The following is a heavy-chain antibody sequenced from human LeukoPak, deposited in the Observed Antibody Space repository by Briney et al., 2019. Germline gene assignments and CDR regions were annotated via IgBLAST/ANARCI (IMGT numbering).Heavy chain of an antibody. D-gene: IGHD2-2*01. J-gene: IGHJ4*02. CDR1: GFTFSSHA. Sequence: GGSLRLSCAASGFTFSSHALSWVREAPGKGLEWVSSLSGSGYNTYYADSVKGRFTISRDNSKNTVYLQMNSLRAEDTAVYYCAKDPYGTRYFDYWGQGTLVTVSS. V-gene: IGHV3-23*01. CDR2: LSGSGYNT. CDR3: AKDPYGTRYFDY.